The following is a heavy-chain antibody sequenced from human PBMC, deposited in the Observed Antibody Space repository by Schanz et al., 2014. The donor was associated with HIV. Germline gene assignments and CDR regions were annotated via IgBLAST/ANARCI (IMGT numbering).Heavy chain of an antibody. CDR3: SKATSGSRGWYTGSD. D-gene: IGHD6-19*01. V-gene: IGHV3-23*01. Sequence: EVQLLESGGGLVQPGKSLRLSCAASGFTFYTYAMTWVRQAPGKGLEWVSTISDSGDGTYYADSMKGRVTISRDNSKNILYLQMNSLRAEDTALYYCSKATSGSRGWYTGSDWGQGALVIVSS. J-gene: IGHJ4*02. CDR1: GFTFYTYA. CDR2: ISDSGDGT.